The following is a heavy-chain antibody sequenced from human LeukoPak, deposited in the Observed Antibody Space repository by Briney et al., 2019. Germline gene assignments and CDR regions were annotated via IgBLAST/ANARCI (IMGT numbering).Heavy chain of an antibody. V-gene: IGHV3-48*04. D-gene: IGHD2-15*01. CDR2: ISSSSSTI. J-gene: IGHJ4*02. CDR3: ARDTNRCSGGSCFPDY. Sequence: GGSLKLSCAASGFTFSSYSMNWVRQAPGKGLEWVSYISSSSSTIYYADSVKGRFTISRDNAKNSLYLQMNNLRAEDTAVYYCARDTNRCSGGSCFPDYWGQGTLVTVSS. CDR1: GFTFSSYS.